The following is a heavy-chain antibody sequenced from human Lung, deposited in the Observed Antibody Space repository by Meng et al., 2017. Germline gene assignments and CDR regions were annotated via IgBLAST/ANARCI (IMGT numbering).Heavy chain of an antibody. CDR2: INHSGST. V-gene: IGHV4-34*01. CDR1: GGSFSDYD. Sequence: QVHVQQWAAGLLKPSETPSLTCVVSGGSFSDYDWSWIRQPPGKGLEWIGEINHSGSTNYNPSLESRATISVDTSQNNLSLKLSSVTAADSAVYYCARGPTTMAHDFDYWGQGTLVTVSS. D-gene: IGHD4-11*01. J-gene: IGHJ4*02. CDR3: ARGPTTMAHDFDY.